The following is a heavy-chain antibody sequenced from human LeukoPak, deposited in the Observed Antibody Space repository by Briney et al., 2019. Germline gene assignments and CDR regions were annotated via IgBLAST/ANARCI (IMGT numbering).Heavy chain of an antibody. CDR2: IYYSGST. CDR3: ARGYCGGDCFGN. D-gene: IGHD2-21*02. J-gene: IGHJ4*02. CDR1: GGSISSSSYY. Sequence: KPSETLSLTCTVSGGSISSSSYYWGWIRQPPGKGLEWIGSIYYSGSTYYNPSLKSRVTISVDTSKNQFSLKLSSVAAADTAVYYCARGYCGGDCFGNWGQGTLVTVSS. V-gene: IGHV4-39*07.